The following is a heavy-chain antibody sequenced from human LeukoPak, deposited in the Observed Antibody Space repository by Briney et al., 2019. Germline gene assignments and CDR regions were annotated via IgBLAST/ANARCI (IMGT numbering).Heavy chain of an antibody. CDR2: IWYDGSNE. D-gene: IGHD3-22*01. J-gene: IGHJ5*02. Sequence: GGSLRLSCAASGFTFSNYGMHWVRQAPGKGVEWVAVIWYDGSNEYCADSVKGRFTISRDNSKNSLYLQMNSLRDEDTAVYYCAREYYYYDSSGYFFGVQASSWFDPWGQGTLVTVSS. CDR3: AREYYYYDSSGYFFGVQASSWFDP. CDR1: GFTFSNYG. V-gene: IGHV3-33*01.